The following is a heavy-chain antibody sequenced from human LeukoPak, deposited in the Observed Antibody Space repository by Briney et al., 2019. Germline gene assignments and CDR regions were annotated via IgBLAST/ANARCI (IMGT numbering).Heavy chain of an antibody. CDR2: INPSGGST. V-gene: IGHV1-46*01. Sequence: GASVKVSCKASGYTFTSYYMHWVRQAPGQGLEWMGIINPSGGSTSYAQKFQGRVTITADKSTSTAYMELSSLRSEDTAVYYCVGATSFFDYWGQGTLVTVSS. CDR3: VGATSFFDY. CDR1: GYTFTSYY. J-gene: IGHJ4*02. D-gene: IGHD1-26*01.